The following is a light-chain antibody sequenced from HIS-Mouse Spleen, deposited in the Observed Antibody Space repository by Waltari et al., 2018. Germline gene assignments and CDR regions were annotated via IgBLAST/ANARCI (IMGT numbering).Light chain of an antibody. CDR1: QGISNY. Sequence: DIQMTQSPSSLSASVGDRVTIPCRASQGISNYFAWYQQKPGKVPKLLIYAASTLQSGVPSRFSGSGSGTDFTLTISSLQPEDVATYYCQKYNSAPPYMFGQGTKVEIK. J-gene: IGKJ1*01. V-gene: IGKV1-27*01. CDR3: QKYNSAPPYM. CDR2: AAS.